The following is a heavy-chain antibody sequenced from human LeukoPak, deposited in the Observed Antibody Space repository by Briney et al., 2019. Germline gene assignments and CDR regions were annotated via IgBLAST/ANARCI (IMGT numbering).Heavy chain of an antibody. CDR1: GFTFSSYG. V-gene: IGHV3-23*01. CDR2: ISGSADNT. D-gene: IGHD3-16*02. CDR3: AKSPSYTGSYRYFDY. Sequence: GGSLRLSCAASGFTFSSYGMNWVRQSPGKGLEWVSTISGSADNTYYADSVTGRFTISIDQSKNTLYLQMSSLKPDDTAVYYCAKSPSYTGSYRYFDYWGQGTLVTVSS. J-gene: IGHJ4*02.